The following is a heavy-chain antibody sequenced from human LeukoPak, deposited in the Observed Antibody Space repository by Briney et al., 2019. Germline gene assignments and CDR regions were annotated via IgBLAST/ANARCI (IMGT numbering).Heavy chain of an antibody. V-gene: IGHV4-34*01. CDR3: ARYCTNGVCYPYNWFDP. J-gene: IGHJ5*02. Sequence: SETLSLTCAVYGGSFSGYYWTWIRHPPGRGLEWIGEINHSGSTNYNPSLKSRVTISVDTSKNQFSLKLSSVTAADTAVYYCARYCTNGVCYPYNWFDPWGQGTLVTVSS. CDR1: GGSFSGYY. CDR2: INHSGST. D-gene: IGHD2-8*01.